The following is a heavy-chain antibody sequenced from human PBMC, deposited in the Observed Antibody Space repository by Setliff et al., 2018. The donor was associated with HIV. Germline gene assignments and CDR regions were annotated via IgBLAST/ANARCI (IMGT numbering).Heavy chain of an antibody. Sequence: SETLSLTCAVSGGSISSYYWSWIRQPPGKGLEWIGYIYYSGSTNYNPSLKSRVTISVDTSRNLFSLKLSSVTATDTAVYYCARDSDYYDSSGRHIRLFDYWGQGTLVTVS. CDR2: IYYSGST. CDR1: GGSISSYY. J-gene: IGHJ4*02. CDR3: ARDSDYYDSSGRHIRLFDY. D-gene: IGHD3-22*01. V-gene: IGHV4-59*01.